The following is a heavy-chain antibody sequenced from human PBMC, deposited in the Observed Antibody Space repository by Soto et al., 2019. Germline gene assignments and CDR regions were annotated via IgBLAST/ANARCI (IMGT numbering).Heavy chain of an antibody. Sequence: GGSLSLSCAASGFIFSSYGMHWVRQAPGKGLEWVAVISYDGSNKYYADSVKGRFTISRDNSKNTLYLQMNSLRAEDTAVYYCARDGYIPSPAFDYWCQGT. CDR3: ARDGYIPSPAFDY. CDR1: GFIFSSYG. CDR2: ISYDGSNK. J-gene: IGHJ4*02. D-gene: IGHD5-18*01. V-gene: IGHV3-30*03.